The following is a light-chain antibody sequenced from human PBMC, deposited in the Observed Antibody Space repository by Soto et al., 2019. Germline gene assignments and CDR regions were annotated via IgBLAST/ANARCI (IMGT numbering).Light chain of an antibody. J-gene: IGLJ3*02. CDR2: KSN. CDR3: AAWDDRLNGRV. CDR1: SSNIGSNT. V-gene: IGLV1-44*01. Sequence: QSVLTQPPSASATPGQRVTISCSGSSSNIGSNTVNWYQQLPGTAPKHLIYKSNQRPSGVPDRFSGSKSGTSASLAISGLQSEDEADYYCAAWDDRLNGRVFGGGTKLTVL.